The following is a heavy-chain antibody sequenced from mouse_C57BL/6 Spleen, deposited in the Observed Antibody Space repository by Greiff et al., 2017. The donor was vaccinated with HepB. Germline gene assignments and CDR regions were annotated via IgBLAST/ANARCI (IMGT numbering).Heavy chain of an antibody. CDR3: ARQRDYEAWFAY. D-gene: IGHD2-4*01. CDR2: ISSGGSYT. CDR1: GFTFSSYG. V-gene: IGHV5-6*02. J-gene: IGHJ3*01. Sequence: EVKLVESGGDLVKPGGSLKLSCAASGFTFSSYGMSWVSQTPDKRLEWVATISSGGSYTYYPDSVKGRFTISRDNAKNTLYLQMSSLKSEDTAMYYCARQRDYEAWFAYWGQGTLVTVSA.